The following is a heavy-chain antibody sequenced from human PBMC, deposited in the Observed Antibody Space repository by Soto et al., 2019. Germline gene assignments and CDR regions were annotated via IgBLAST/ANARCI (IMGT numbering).Heavy chain of an antibody. V-gene: IGHV3-30*03. CDR3: AREGYCSSTRCYPDGGYYFDY. Sequence: SLRLSCAASGFTFSSYGMHWVRQAPGKGLEWVAVISYDGRNKYYADSVKGRFTISRDNSKNTLYLQMNSLRAEDTAVYYCAREGYCSSTRCYPDGGYYFDYWGQGTMVTVSS. CDR2: ISYDGRNK. J-gene: IGHJ4*02. D-gene: IGHD2-2*01. CDR1: GFTFSSYG.